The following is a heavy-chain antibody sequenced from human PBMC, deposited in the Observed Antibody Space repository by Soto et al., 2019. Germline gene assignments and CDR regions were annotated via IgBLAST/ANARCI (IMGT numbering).Heavy chain of an antibody. D-gene: IGHD3-10*01. Sequence: GGSLRLSCAASGFTFSDYAMHWVRQAPGKGLEWVAVVSHDGSTYYADSVKGRFTISRDNSRNTVYLQTNSLRAEDTAVYYCARGGGVAVRPHYYYYGMDVWGQGTTVTVS. CDR1: GFTFSDYA. CDR3: ARGGGVAVRPHYYYYGMDV. J-gene: IGHJ6*02. CDR2: VSHDGST. V-gene: IGHV3-30*14.